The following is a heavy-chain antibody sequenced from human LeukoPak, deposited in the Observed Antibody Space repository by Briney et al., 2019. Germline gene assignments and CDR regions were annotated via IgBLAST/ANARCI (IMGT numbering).Heavy chain of an antibody. D-gene: IGHD3-9*01. Sequence: GASVKVSCKASRGTFSSYTISWVRQAPGQGLEWMGRIIPILGIANYAQKFQGRVTITADKSTSTAYMELSSLRSEDTAVYYCAVDMRGRRRAFDIWGQGTMVTVSS. CDR2: IIPILGIA. CDR3: AVDMRGRRRAFDI. J-gene: IGHJ3*02. V-gene: IGHV1-69*02. CDR1: RGTFSSYT.